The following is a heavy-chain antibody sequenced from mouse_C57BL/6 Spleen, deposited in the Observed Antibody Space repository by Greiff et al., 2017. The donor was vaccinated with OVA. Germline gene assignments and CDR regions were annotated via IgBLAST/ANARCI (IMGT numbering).Heavy chain of an antibody. J-gene: IGHJ1*03. CDR3: ARDYYGSRGWYFDV. CDR1: GFTFSDYY. CDR2: INYDGSST. D-gene: IGHD1-1*01. Sequence: EVQLQESEGGLVQPGSSMKLSCTASGFTFSDYYMAWVRQVPEKGLEWVANINYDGSSTYYLDSLKSRFIISRDNAKNILYLQMSSLKSEDTATYYCARDYYGSRGWYFDVWGTGTTVTVSS. V-gene: IGHV5-16*01.